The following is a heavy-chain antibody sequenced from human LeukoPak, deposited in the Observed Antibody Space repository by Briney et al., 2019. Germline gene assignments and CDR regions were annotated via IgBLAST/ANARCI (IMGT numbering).Heavy chain of an antibody. CDR1: GGXISXXX. Sequence: SETLSLTCAVSGGXISXXXXXWIXXXPXKXXEXIXXXYYXGSTYYNHSLKSRVTISVDTSKNQFYLKMSSVTDADTAVYYCARDSKIAGVGATYYYGMDVWGQGTTVTVSS. CDR3: ARDSKIAGVGATYYYGMDV. V-gene: IGHV4-59*01. J-gene: IGHJ6*02. CDR2: XYYXGST. D-gene: IGHD1-26*01.